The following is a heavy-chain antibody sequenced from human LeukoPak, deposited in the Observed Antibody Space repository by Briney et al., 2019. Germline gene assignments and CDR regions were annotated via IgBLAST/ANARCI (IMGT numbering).Heavy chain of an antibody. D-gene: IGHD6-13*01. CDR2: IYYSGST. J-gene: IGHJ6*02. CDR3: ARHAGYRSRVDV. Sequence: SETLSLTCTVSGGSISSYYWSWIRQPPGKGLEWIGYIYYSGSTNYNPSLKSRVTISVDTSKNQFSLKLSSVTAADTAVYYCARHAGYRSRVDVWGQGTTVTVSS. V-gene: IGHV4-59*08. CDR1: GGSISSYY.